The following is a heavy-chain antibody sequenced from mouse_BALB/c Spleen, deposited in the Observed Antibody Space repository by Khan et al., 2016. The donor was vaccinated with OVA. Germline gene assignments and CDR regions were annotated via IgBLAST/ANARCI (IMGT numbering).Heavy chain of an antibody. CDR1: GYIFTSFW. Sequence: QVQLQQSGAEVVRPGASVKLSCKTSGYIFTSFWIQWVKQRSGQGLEWIARIYPATGSTYYNEEFKGKATLTADKSSNTVYMHLSSLKSEDSAVYFCARRAPDDAMDYWGQGTSVTVSS. J-gene: IGHJ4*01. V-gene: IGHV1S132*01. CDR2: IYPATGST. CDR3: ARRAPDDAMDY. D-gene: IGHD3-3*01.